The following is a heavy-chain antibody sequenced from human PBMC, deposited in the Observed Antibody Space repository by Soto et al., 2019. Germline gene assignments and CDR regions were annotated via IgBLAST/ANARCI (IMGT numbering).Heavy chain of an antibody. J-gene: IGHJ4*02. D-gene: IGHD3-16*02. CDR3: ARRPYDYIWGSYRPFDY. V-gene: IGHV5-51*01. CDR2: IYPGDSDT. Sequence: GESLKISCKGSGYSFTSYWIGWVRQMPGKGLEWMGIIYPGDSDTRYSPSFQGQVTISADKSISTAYLQWSSLKASDTAMYYCARRPYDYIWGSYRPFDYWGQGTLVTVSS. CDR1: GYSFTSYW.